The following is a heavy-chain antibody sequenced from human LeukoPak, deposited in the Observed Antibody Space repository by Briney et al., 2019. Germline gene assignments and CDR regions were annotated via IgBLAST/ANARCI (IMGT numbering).Heavy chain of an antibody. CDR2: IYHSGST. J-gene: IGHJ4*02. V-gene: IGHV4-4*02. CDR3: ARREAARPFFDY. CDR1: GGSISSSNW. D-gene: IGHD6-6*01. Sequence: SETLSLTCAVSGGSISSSNWWSWVRQSPGKGLEWIGEIYHSGSTNYNPSLKSRVTISVDKSKNQFSLELSSVTAADTAVYYCARREAARPFFDYWGQGTLVTVSS.